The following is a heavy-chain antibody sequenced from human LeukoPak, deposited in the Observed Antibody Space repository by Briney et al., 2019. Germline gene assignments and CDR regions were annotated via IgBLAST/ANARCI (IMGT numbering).Heavy chain of an antibody. Sequence: SETLSLTCTVSGGSFSSGGYYWSWIRQHPGKGLEWIGYIYYSGSTYYNPSLKSRVTISVDTSKNQFSLKLSSVTAADTAVYYCARDSADYFDYWGQGTLVTVSS. CDR3: ARDSADYFDY. CDR1: GGSFSSGGYY. V-gene: IGHV4-31*03. CDR2: IYYSGST. J-gene: IGHJ4*02.